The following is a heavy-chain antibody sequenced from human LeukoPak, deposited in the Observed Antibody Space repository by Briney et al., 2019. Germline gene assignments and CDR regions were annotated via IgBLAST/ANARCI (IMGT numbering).Heavy chain of an antibody. CDR2: IRSKAYGGTT. CDR3: TREVGDSGF. CDR1: GFTFGDYA. D-gene: IGHD4-17*01. J-gene: IGHJ4*02. Sequence: GGSLRLSCTASGFTFGDYAMSWVRQAPGKGLEWVGFIRSKAYGGTTEYAASVKGRFTISRDDSKSIAYLQMNSLKTEDTAVYYCTREVGDSGFWGQGTLVTVSS. V-gene: IGHV3-49*04.